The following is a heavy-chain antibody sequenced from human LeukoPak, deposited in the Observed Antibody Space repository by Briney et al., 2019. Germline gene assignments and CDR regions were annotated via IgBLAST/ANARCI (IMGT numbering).Heavy chain of an antibody. Sequence: SETLSLTCAVYGGSFSGYYWSWIRQPPGKGLEWIGEINHSGSTNYNPSLKSRVTISVDTSKNQFSLKLSSVTAADTAVYYCARSARYYYYGMDVWGRGTTVTVSS. CDR3: ARSARYYYYGMDV. J-gene: IGHJ6*02. CDR2: INHSGST. CDR1: GGSFSGYY. V-gene: IGHV4-34*01. D-gene: IGHD2-15*01.